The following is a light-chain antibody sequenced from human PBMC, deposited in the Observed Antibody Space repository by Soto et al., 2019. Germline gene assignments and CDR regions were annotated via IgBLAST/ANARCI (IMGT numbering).Light chain of an antibody. J-gene: IGKJ1*01. Sequence: DTQMTQSPATRSASAGERVTITCRASQSISGWLVWYQQKPGKAPKLLIYKASSLQSGVPSRFSGSGSGTEFTLTISSLQPDDFATYYCQHYNSYAWTFGQGTKVDI. CDR1: QSISGW. CDR2: KAS. CDR3: QHYNSYAWT. V-gene: IGKV1-5*03.